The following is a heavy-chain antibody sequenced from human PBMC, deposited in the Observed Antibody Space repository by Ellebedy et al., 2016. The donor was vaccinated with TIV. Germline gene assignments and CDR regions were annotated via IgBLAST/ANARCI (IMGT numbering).Heavy chain of an antibody. V-gene: IGHV1-2*02. J-gene: IGHJ4*02. Sequence: AASVKVSCKTSGYSFTGYYIHWVRQAPGQGPEWVGWINPDNGVTVYEQKLQGRVTITGDTSISTVYMEVSSLRSDDTAIYYCVRDLTNLVTGEYWGQGTLVFVSS. D-gene: IGHD1-20*01. CDR2: INPDNGVT. CDR1: GYSFTGYY. CDR3: VRDLTNLVTGEY.